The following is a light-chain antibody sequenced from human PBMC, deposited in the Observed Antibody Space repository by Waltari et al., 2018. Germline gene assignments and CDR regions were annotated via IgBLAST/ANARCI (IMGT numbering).Light chain of an antibody. CDR2: ETN. Sequence: QSVLTHPPSVSGAPGQAVTPPGTGGSPNHRACHNVHWYQQLPATAPQPLIYETNNRRSGVPDRLSGSKSGTSASLAITGLQAEDEADYYCQSFDSGLRAWVFGGGTKLTVL. V-gene: IGLV1-40*01. CDR1: SPNHRACHN. CDR3: QSFDSGLRAWV. J-gene: IGLJ3*02.